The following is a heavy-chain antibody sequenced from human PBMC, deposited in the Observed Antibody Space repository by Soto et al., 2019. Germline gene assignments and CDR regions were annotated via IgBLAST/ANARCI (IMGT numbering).Heavy chain of an antibody. Sequence: QVHLVESGGGLVQPGGSLRLSCAASGFTFSDYSMSWIRQARGKGVEWVSYISSSGSTIYYADSVKGRFTISRDNAKNSLYLQMNSLRAEDTAVYYWASDGYSSDGGRFDCWGQGTLVTVSS. CDR2: ISSSGSTI. J-gene: IGHJ4*02. D-gene: IGHD6-19*01. CDR1: GFTFSDYS. V-gene: IGHV3-11*01. CDR3: ASDGYSSDGGRFDC.